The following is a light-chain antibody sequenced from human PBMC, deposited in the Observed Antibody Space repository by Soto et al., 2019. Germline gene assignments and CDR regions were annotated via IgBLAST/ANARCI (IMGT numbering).Light chain of an antibody. CDR3: QQSYNSPQT. CDR2: GAS. J-gene: IGKJ1*01. CDR1: QSISTS. Sequence: DIQMNQSPSTLSASVGDTVTITCRASQSISTSLAWYQQKPGKAPNLLISGASTLEEGVPSRFSGSGSGTDFTLTISSLQPEDFATYSCQQSYNSPQTFGRVTNVDIK. V-gene: IGKV1-39*01.